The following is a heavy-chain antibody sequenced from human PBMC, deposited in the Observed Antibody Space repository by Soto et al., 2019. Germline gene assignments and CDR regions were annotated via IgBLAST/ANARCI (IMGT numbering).Heavy chain of an antibody. J-gene: IGHJ5*02. CDR1: GITFSSYG. V-gene: IGHV3-33*01. Sequence: QLQVVESGGGVVQSGGSLRLSCEASGITFSSYGMHWVRQAPGKGLEWVAVIWYDGGVKHYADSVKGRFTISRDNSKNTLYLQMNSLRAEDTAVYYCARAGIQYAEQGGWFDPWGQGTLVTVSS. CDR2: IWYDGGVK. D-gene: IGHD2-8*01. CDR3: ARAGIQYAEQGGWFDP.